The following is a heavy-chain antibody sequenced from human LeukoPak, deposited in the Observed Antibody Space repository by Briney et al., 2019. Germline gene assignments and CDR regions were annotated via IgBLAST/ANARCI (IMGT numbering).Heavy chain of an antibody. CDR3: ATTRAHQFDY. V-gene: IGHV4-31*03. D-gene: IGHD4-11*01. Sequence: SQTLSLTCTVSGGSISSGDYYWPWIRQHPGTGLEWIGFIYYSGNTYYNPSLESRVTISIDTSKNQFSLKLSSVTAADTAVYYCATTRAHQFDYWGQGTLVTVSS. J-gene: IGHJ4*02. CDR1: GGSISSGDYY. CDR2: IYYSGNT.